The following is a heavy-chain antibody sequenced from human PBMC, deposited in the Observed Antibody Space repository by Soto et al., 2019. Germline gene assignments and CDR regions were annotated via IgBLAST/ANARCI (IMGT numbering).Heavy chain of an antibody. J-gene: IGHJ6*02. CDR3: AKGGITMAWNYYYYGMDV. CDR2: ILPTGST. Sequence: QVQLHQWGAGLLKPSETLSLTCAVSGASVSGQYWSWIRQPPGKGLEWVGEILPTGSTTYNPSLKSRLSFSLDTSKNHFSLNLSSVSAADTAVYYCAKGGITMAWNYYYYGMDVWGQGTTVTVSS. CDR1: GASVSGQY. V-gene: IGHV4-34*01. D-gene: IGHD3-10*01.